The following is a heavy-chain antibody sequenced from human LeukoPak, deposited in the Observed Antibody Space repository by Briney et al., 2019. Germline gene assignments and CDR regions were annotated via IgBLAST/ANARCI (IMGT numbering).Heavy chain of an antibody. CDR1: GGSISSYY. CDR3: ARLHYAGGGYYSYMDV. D-gene: IGHD4-17*01. J-gene: IGHJ6*03. V-gene: IGHV4-59*08. Sequence: KPSETLSLTCTVSGGSISSYYWSWIRQPPGKGLEWIGYIYYSGSTNYNPSLKSRVTISVDTSKNQFSLKLSSVTAADTAVYYCARLHYAGGGYYSYMDVWGKGTTVTVSS. CDR2: IYYSGST.